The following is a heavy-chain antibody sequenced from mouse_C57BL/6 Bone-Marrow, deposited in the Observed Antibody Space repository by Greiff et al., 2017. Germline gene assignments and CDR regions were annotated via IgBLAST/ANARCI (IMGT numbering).Heavy chain of an antibody. CDR3: ARVGYFDY. CDR2: IDPSDSYT. V-gene: IGHV1-59*01. Sequence: QVQLKQPGAELVRPGTSVKLSCKASGYTFTSYWMHWVKQRPGQGLEWIGVIDPSDSYTNYNQKFKGKATLTVDTSSSTAYMQLSSLTSEDSAVYYCARVGYFDYWGQGTTLTVSS. J-gene: IGHJ2*01. CDR1: GYTFTSYW.